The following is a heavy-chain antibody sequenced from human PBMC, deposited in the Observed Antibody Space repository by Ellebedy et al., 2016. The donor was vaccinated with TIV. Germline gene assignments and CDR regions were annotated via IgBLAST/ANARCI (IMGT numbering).Heavy chain of an antibody. CDR2: VYDTGST. D-gene: IGHD2-8*01. V-gene: IGHV4-59*08. CDR3: ARSRLSDAFDI. J-gene: IGHJ3*02. CDR1: GDSLGKYY. Sequence: SETLSLTCTVSGDSLGKYYWTWLRQPPGKGLEWIGYVYDTGSTSYGPSLDSRVTISVDTSTNQFSLRLRSVTATDTAVYYCARSRLSDAFDIWGQGTMVTVSS.